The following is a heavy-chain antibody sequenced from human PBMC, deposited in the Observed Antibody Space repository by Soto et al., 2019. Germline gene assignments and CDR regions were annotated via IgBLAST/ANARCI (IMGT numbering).Heavy chain of an antibody. V-gene: IGHV4-31*03. CDR1: GGSISSGGYY. CDR3: AGYTWSYGYYGMDV. CDR2: IYYSGST. D-gene: IGHD2-2*02. Sequence: QVQLQESGPGLVKPSQTLSLTCTVSGGSISSGGYYWSWIRQHPGKGLEWIGYIYYSGSTYYNPSLKSRVTISVDPSKNQSSLKLSSVTAADTAVYYWAGYTWSYGYYGMDVWGQGTTVTVSS. J-gene: IGHJ6*02.